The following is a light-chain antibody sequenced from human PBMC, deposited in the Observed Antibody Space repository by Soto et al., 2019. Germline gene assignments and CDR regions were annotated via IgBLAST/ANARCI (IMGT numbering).Light chain of an antibody. CDR2: GNS. Sequence: QSVLTQPPSVSGAPGQRVTISCTGSSSNIGAGYDVHWYQQLPGTAPKLLIYGNSNRPSGVPDRFSGSKSGTSASLAITGIKAEDGADYYCQSYDSSLSGYVFGTGTKLTVL. V-gene: IGLV1-40*01. J-gene: IGLJ1*01. CDR1: SSNIGAGYD. CDR3: QSYDSSLSGYV.